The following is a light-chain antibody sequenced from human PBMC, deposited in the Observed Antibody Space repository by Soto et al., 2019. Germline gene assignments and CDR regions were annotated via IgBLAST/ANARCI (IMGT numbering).Light chain of an antibody. J-gene: IGKJ5*01. CDR2: GSS. CDR3: QQYTNWPPIT. CDR1: QSVGSN. Sequence: EILLTQSPATLPVSPGERATLSCRASQSVGSNLAWFQQKPGQAPRLLIYGSSTRATGVPARFSGSGSGADFTLTTSNLQSEDFAVYYCQQYTNWPPITFGQGTRLE. V-gene: IGKV3-15*01.